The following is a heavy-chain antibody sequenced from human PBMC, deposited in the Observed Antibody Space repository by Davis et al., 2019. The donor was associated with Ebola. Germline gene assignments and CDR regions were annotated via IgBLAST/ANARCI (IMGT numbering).Heavy chain of an antibody. D-gene: IGHD2-21*02. Sequence: GESLKISCEVSGFTFTKFGMNWVRQAPGEGLDWVSSISASGGSTYYADSVKGRFTISRDNVKSSLYLQMNSLRDEDTAVYYCARGVDYGFDIWGQGTMVTVSS. V-gene: IGHV3-23*01. J-gene: IGHJ3*02. CDR2: ISASGGST. CDR1: GFTFTKFG. CDR3: ARGVDYGFDI.